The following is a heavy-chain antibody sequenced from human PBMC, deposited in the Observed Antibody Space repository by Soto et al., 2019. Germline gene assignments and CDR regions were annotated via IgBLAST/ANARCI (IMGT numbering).Heavy chain of an antibody. CDR1: GGTFSSYT. D-gene: IGHD3-10*01. V-gene: IGHV1-69*02. CDR3: ARGVGVSGMDV. Sequence: QVQLVQSGAEVKKPGSSVKVSCKASGGTFSSYTISWVRQAPGQGLEWMGRIIPILGIANYAQKFQGRVTXTXXKSTSTAYMELSSLRSEDAAVYYCARGVGVSGMDVWGQGTTVTVSS. CDR2: IIPILGIA. J-gene: IGHJ6*02.